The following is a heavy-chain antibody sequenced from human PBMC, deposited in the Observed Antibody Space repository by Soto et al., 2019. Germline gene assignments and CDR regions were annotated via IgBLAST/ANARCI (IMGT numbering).Heavy chain of an antibody. CDR2: IIPIFGTA. D-gene: IGHD2-8*01. J-gene: IGHJ6*02. CDR3: ARDDDIVLIAYGMDV. CDR1: GGTFSSYA. V-gene: IGHV1-69*13. Sequence: SVKVSCKASGGTFSSYAISWVRQAPGQGLEWMGGIIPIFGTANYAQKFQGRVTITADESTSTAYMELSSLRSEDTAVYYCARDDDIVLIAYGMDVWGQGTTVTVSS.